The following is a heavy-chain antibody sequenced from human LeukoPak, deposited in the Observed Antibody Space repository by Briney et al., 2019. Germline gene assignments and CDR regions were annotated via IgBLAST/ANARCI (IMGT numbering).Heavy chain of an antibody. CDR1: GFTFSGHW. CDR2: INQGGSDK. Sequence: GGSLRLSCAASGFTFSGHWMSWVRQAPGKGLEWVASINQGGSDKYYVDSVKGRFTISRDNANNLLYLQMNSLRGEDTAVYYCTRDRSRAEDDWGQGTLVTASS. V-gene: IGHV3-7*01. J-gene: IGHJ4*02. CDR3: TRDRSRAEDD. D-gene: IGHD1-14*01.